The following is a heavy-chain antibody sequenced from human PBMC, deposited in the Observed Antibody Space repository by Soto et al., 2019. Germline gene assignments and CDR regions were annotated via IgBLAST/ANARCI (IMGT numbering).Heavy chain of an antibody. CDR3: AREGSGWYERHYGMDV. CDR1: GGSISSYY. J-gene: IGHJ6*02. V-gene: IGHV4-59*01. CDR2: LYYSGST. D-gene: IGHD6-19*01. Sequence: SETLSLTCTVSGGSISSYYWSWIRQPPGKGLEWIGYLYYSGSTNYNPSLKSRVTISVDTSKNQFSLKLSSVTAADTAVYYCAREGSGWYERHYGMDVWGQGTTVTVSS.